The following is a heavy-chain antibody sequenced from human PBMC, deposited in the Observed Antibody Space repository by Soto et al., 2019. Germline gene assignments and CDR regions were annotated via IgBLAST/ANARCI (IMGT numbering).Heavy chain of an antibody. CDR1: GFTFSSYG. CDR3: AKDQGWGVVTATNWFDP. CDR2: ISYDGSNK. Sequence: VQLLESGGGLVQPGGSLRLSCAASGFTFSSYGMHWVRQAPGKGLEWVAVISYDGSNKYYADSVKGRFTISRDNSKNTLYLQMNSLRAEDTAVYYCAKDQGWGVVTATNWFDPWGQGTLVTVSS. D-gene: IGHD2-21*02. V-gene: IGHV3-30*18. J-gene: IGHJ5*02.